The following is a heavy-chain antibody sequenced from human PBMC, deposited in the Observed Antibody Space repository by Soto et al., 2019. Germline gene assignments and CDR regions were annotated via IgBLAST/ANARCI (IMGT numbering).Heavy chain of an antibody. CDR1: GYTFTSYD. Sequence: QVQLVQSGAEVKKPGASVKVSCKASGYTFTSYDINWVRQATGQGLEWMGWMNPNSGNTGYAQKFQGRVTMTRNTSISTAYMELSSLRSDDTAVYYCARVDIERDGDYHNWFDPWGQGTLVTVSS. CDR2: MNPNSGNT. CDR3: ARVDIERDGDYHNWFDP. D-gene: IGHD4-17*01. V-gene: IGHV1-8*01. J-gene: IGHJ5*01.